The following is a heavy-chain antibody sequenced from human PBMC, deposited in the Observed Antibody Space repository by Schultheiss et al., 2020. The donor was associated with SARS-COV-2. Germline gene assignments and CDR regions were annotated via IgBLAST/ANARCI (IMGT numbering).Heavy chain of an antibody. V-gene: IGHV3-23*01. CDR3: AKDDDYVWGSYRFVY. J-gene: IGHJ4*02. CDR2: ISGSGGST. Sequence: GGSLRLSCAASGFTFSSYWIHWVRQAPGRGLVWVSAISGSGGSTYYADSVKGRFTISRDNSKNTLYLQMNSLRAEDTAVYYCAKDDDYVWGSYRFVYWGQGTLVTVSS. D-gene: IGHD3-16*02. CDR1: GFTFSSYW.